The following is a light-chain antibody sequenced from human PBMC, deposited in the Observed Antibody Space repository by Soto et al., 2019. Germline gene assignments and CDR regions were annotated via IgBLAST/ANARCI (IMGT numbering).Light chain of an antibody. J-gene: IGLJ2*01. CDR2: DAN. CDR1: SSDIGGYNY. V-gene: IGLV2-14*03. Sequence: QSALTQPASVSGSPGQSITISCTGTSSDIGGYNYVSWYQQHPGKAPKLMIYDANNRPSGVPNRFSGSKSGNTASLTISGLQAEDEADYYCSSYARRSTPVVFGGGTKVTVL. CDR3: SSYARRSTPVV.